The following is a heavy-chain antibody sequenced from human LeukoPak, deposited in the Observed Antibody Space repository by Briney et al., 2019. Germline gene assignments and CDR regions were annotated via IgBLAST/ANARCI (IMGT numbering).Heavy chain of an antibody. D-gene: IGHD3-22*01. CDR2: MHPNSGNT. V-gene: IGHV1-8*01. CDR1: GYTFNSYD. Sequence: ASMKVSCKASGYTFNSYDINWVRQATGQGLEWMGWMHPNSGNTAYAQKFQGRVSMTRDTSISTAYMELSSLRSEDTAVYYCARVSFDTSGNKINFDYWGHGTLVTVSS. J-gene: IGHJ4*01. CDR3: ARVSFDTSGNKINFDY.